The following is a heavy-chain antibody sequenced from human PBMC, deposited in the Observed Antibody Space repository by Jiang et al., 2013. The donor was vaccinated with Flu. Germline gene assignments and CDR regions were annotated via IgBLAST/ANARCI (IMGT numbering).Heavy chain of an antibody. CDR1: GFTFGNYW. D-gene: IGHD5-12*01. CDR3: ARVQWAMYSGYDWNYYYYGMDV. CDR2: IRQDASEQ. J-gene: IGHJ6*02. Sequence: VQLVESGGGLVQPGGSLRLSCAASGFTFGNYWMSWVRQAPGRGLEWVANIRQDASEQYYVDSVKGRFTISRDNAKNSLYLQMNSLRDEDTAVYYCARVQWAMYSGYDWNYYYYGMDVWGQGTTVTVSS. V-gene: IGHV3-7*03.